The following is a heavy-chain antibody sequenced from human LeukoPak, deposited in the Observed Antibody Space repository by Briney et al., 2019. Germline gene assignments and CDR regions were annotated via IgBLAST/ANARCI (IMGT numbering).Heavy chain of an antibody. J-gene: IGHJ5*02. Sequence: SETLSLTCTVSGGSISSYYCTWIRQPAGKGLEWIGRIYPSGSTNCDPSLKSRVTMSVDTSKNQFSLKLSSVTAADTAVYYCAKAAAGWFDPWGQGTLVTVS. D-gene: IGHD6-13*01. CDR2: IYPSGST. V-gene: IGHV4-4*07. CDR3: AKAAAGWFDP. CDR1: GGSISSYY.